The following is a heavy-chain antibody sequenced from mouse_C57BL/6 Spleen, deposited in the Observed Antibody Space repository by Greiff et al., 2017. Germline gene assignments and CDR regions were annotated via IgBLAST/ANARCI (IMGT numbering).Heavy chain of an antibody. CDR1: GYTFTSYW. CDR3: TRLDGLAWFAY. CDR2: ISPGNSDT. D-gene: IGHD2-3*01. Sequence: VQLQQSGTVLARPGASVSMSCKTSGYTFTSYWMHWVKQRPGQGLEWIGAISPGNSDTSDTQKFTGKAKLTAVTSASTAYTRLSSLTNDDSAGYYGTRLDGLAWFAYWGKGTLVTVSA. V-gene: IGHV1-5*01. J-gene: IGHJ3*01.